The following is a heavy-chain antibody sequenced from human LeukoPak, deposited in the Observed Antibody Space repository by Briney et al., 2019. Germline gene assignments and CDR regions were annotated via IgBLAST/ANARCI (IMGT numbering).Heavy chain of an antibody. V-gene: IGHV4-39*01. J-gene: IGHJ4*02. CDR2: IYYSGST. D-gene: IGHD6-19*01. CDR1: GGSISSSSYY. CDR3: ARILDSAWGELGY. Sequence: PSETLSLTCTVSGGSISSSSYYWGWIRQPPGKGLEWIGSIYYSGSTYYNPSLKSRVTISVDTSKKQFSLKLSSVTAADTAVYYCARILDSAWGELGYWGQGTLVTVSS.